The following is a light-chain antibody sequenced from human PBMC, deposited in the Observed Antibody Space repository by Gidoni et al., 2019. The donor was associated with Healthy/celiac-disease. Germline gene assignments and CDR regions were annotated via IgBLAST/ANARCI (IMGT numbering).Light chain of an antibody. CDR1: KLGDKY. Sequence: SYELTQPPSVSVSPGQTASITCSGDKLGDKYACWYQQKPGQSPVLVIYQDSKRPSGIPERFSGSNSGNTATLTISGTQAMDEADHYCQAWDSSTGIQFGGGTKLTVL. CDR3: QAWDSSTGIQ. V-gene: IGLV3-1*01. CDR2: QDS. J-gene: IGLJ2*01.